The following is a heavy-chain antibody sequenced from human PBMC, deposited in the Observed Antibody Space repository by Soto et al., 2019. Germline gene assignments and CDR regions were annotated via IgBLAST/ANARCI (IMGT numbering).Heavy chain of an antibody. D-gene: IGHD5-12*01. CDR3: ARVIYGGWSTIKDYYYYAMDV. CDR1: GFTFTTYA. J-gene: IGHJ6*02. V-gene: IGHV3-48*02. Sequence: PGGSLRLSCVDPGFTFTTYALHWIRQAPGKGLEWVSYISGGSSRIFYADSVKGRFTISRDNAKNSLYLQMNSLRDEDTGVYYCARVIYGGWSTIKDYYYYAMDVWGQGTTVTVSS. CDR2: ISGGSSRI.